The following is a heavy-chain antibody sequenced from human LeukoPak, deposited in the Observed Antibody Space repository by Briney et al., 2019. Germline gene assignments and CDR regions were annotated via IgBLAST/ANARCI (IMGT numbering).Heavy chain of an antibody. V-gene: IGHV4-59*01. D-gene: IGHD4-17*01. CDR1: GGSFSGYY. J-gene: IGHJ4*02. CDR2: IYYSGST. Sequence: PSETLSLTCAVYGGSFSGYYWSWIRQPPGKGLEWIGYIYYSGSTNYNPSLKSRVTISVDTSKNQFTLKLSSVTAADTAVYYCARGTTVTLPGYWGQGTLVTVSS. CDR3: ARGTTVTLPGY.